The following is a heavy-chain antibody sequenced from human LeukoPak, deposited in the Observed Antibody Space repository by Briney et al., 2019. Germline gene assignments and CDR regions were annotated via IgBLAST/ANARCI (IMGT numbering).Heavy chain of an antibody. J-gene: IGHJ4*02. CDR3: ARDTQFDY. V-gene: IGHV3-21*01. Sequence: GGSLRLSCAASGFTFSSYSMNWVRQAPGKGLEWVSSISSSSSYKYYADSVKGRFTISGDNAKNSLYLQMNSLRAEDTAVYYCARDTQFDYWGQGTLVTVSS. CDR1: GFTFSSYS. CDR2: ISSSSSYK.